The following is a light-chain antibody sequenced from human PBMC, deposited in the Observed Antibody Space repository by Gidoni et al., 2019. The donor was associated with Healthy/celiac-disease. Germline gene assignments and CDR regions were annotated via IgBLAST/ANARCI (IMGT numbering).Light chain of an antibody. Sequence: SYELPQPLSVSVALGQTARITCGGNNIGSKNVHWYQQKPGQAPVLVIYRDSNRPSGIPERFSGSNSGNTATLTISRAQAGDEADYYCQVWDSSTVFGGGTKLT. CDR1: NIGSKN. V-gene: IGLV3-9*01. CDR3: QVWDSSTV. J-gene: IGLJ2*01. CDR2: RDS.